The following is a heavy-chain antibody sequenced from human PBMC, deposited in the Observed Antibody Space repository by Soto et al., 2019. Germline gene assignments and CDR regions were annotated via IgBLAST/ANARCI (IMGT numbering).Heavy chain of an antibody. V-gene: IGHV3-30*18. Sequence: GGSLRLSCAASGFTFSNYGIHWVRQAPGKGLEWVAIISDDGSSKYYADSVKGRFTISRDNSKNTVYPQMNSLRAEDTALYYCAKDSRGFRGYPAYWGQGTLVTVSS. CDR3: AKDSRGFRGYPAY. D-gene: IGHD5-12*01. CDR2: ISDDGSSK. CDR1: GFTFSNYG. J-gene: IGHJ4*02.